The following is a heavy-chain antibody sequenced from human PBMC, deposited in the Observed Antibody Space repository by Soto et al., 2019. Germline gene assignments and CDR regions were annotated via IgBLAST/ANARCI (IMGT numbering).Heavy chain of an antibody. CDR3: ARRIIALEIFDS. D-gene: IGHD3-10*01. Sequence: SETLSLTCTVSGGSISSSSYYWGWIRQPPGKGLEWIGSIYYSGSTYYNPSLKSRVTISVDTSKNQFSLKLSSVTAADTAVYYCARRIIALEIFDSWGQGAPVTVSS. CDR1: GGSISSSSYY. CDR2: IYYSGST. J-gene: IGHJ4*02. V-gene: IGHV4-39*01.